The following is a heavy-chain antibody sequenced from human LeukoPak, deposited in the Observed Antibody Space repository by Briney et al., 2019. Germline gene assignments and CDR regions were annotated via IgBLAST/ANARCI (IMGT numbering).Heavy chain of an antibody. CDR3: AREHGFWSGYSGGYYYGMDV. CDR1: GGTFSSYA. V-gene: IGHV1-69*04. D-gene: IGHD3-3*01. CDR2: IIPILGIA. Sequence: GASVKVSCKASGGTFSSYAISWVRQAPGQGLEWMGRIIPILGIANYAQKFQGRVTITADKSTSTAYMELSSLRSEDTAVYYCAREHGFWSGYSGGYYYGMDVWGQGTTVTVSS. J-gene: IGHJ6*02.